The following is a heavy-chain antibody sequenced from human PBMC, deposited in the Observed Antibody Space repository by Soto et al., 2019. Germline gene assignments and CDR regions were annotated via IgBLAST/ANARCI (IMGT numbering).Heavy chain of an antibody. CDR3: VRVFDTYYFDL. Sequence: QVQLVESGGGVVQPGRSLRLSCAASGFTFSTYGMHWVRQAPGKVLEWVALIWSDGTNKYYADSVKGRFTIYRDNSKKTLYLQMNSLRAEDTAVYYCVRVFDTYYFDLWGQGNMVTVSS. CDR2: IWSDGTNK. D-gene: IGHD3-9*01. V-gene: IGHV3-33*01. J-gene: IGHJ4*02. CDR1: GFTFSTYG.